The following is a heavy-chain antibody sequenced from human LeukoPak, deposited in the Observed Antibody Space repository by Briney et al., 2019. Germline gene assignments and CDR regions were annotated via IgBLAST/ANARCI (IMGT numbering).Heavy chain of an antibody. V-gene: IGHV3-23*01. CDR1: GFTFSNYD. CDR3: AKDLSRAVAADWFDP. D-gene: IGHD6-19*01. CDR2: ISDSGGST. Sequence: GGSLRLSCAASGFTFSNYDMSWARQAPGKGLEWVSSISDSGGSTYYADSVKGRFTISRDNSKNTLYLQMTNLRAADTAVYYCAKDLSRAVAADWFDPWDQGSLVTVSS. J-gene: IGHJ5*02.